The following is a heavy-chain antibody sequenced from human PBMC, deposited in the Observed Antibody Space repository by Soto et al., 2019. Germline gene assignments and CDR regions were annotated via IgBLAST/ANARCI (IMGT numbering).Heavy chain of an antibody. CDR3: AWCPIDHNLFDP. Sequence: SETLSLTCTVSGSDITTYYWSWLRQSPGKGLEWIGHIYDTGSTTYNPSLKSRVTISVDTSNKQFSLRLTSVTAADTAVYYCAWCPIDHNLFDPCGQGSLVTGSS. CDR2: IYDTGST. CDR1: GSDITTYY. J-gene: IGHJ5*02. V-gene: IGHV4-59*01. D-gene: IGHD2-15*01.